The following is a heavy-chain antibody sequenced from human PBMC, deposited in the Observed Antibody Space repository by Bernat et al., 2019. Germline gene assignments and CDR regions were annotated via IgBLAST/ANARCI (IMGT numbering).Heavy chain of an antibody. D-gene: IGHD1-26*01. V-gene: IGHV1-3*01. CDR3: ARVGNSWSYSFAVDI. CDR2: LNAGNGNT. CDR1: GYTFTSYA. J-gene: IGHJ3*02. Sequence: QVQLVQSGAEVKKPGASVKVSCKASGYTFTSYAMHWVRQAPGQRLEWMGWLNAGNGNTKYSQKFQGRVTITRDTSASTAYMELSGLRSEDTAVYYFARVGNSWSYSFAVDIWGQGKMVTGSS.